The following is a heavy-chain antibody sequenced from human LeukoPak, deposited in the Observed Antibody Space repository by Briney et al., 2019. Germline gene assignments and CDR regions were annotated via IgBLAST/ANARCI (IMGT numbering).Heavy chain of an antibody. V-gene: IGHV4-30-4*08. D-gene: IGHD2-15*01. Sequence: PSETLSLTCTVSGGSISSVNHYWGWIRQPPGKGLEWIGYIYYSGSTYYNPSLKSRVAISVDTSKNQFSLKLSSVTAADTAVYYCARDPDCSGGSCLDYWGQGTLVTVSS. CDR3: ARDPDCSGGSCLDY. J-gene: IGHJ4*02. CDR1: GGSISSVNHY. CDR2: IYYSGST.